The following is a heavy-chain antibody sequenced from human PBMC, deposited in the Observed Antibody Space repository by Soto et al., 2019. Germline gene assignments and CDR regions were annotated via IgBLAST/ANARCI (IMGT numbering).Heavy chain of an antibody. CDR3: TTDSYMTNIIVRFDY. Sequence: GGSLRLSCAASGFIFSKAWINWVRQAPGKGLEWVGRVKSKTGGGTTDFAAPVKGRFAISRDDSKNMVYLEMNSLKTEDTAIYYCTTDSYMTNIIVRFDYWGHGTLVTVSS. CDR2: VKSKTGGGTT. D-gene: IGHD4-17*01. V-gene: IGHV3-15*07. J-gene: IGHJ4*01. CDR1: GFIFSKAW.